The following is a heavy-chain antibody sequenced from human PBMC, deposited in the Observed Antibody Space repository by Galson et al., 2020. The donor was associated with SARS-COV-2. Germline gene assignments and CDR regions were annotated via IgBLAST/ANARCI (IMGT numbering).Heavy chain of an antibody. D-gene: IGHD3-3*01. J-gene: IGHJ4*02. CDR1: GYNFPSYW. CDR3: ARLESGGIHD. Sequence: GESLKISCKGSGYNFPSYWIGWVRQLPGKGLEWMGIIYCGDSDTKYSRSFQGQVTIAADKSISTAYLQWSRLKASDTAMYYCARLESGGIHDWGQGTLVTVSS. CDR2: IYCGDSDT. V-gene: IGHV5-51*01.